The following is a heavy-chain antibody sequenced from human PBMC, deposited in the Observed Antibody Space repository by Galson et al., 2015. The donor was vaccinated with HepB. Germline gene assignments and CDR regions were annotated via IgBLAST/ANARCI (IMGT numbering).Heavy chain of an antibody. V-gene: IGHV3-30*04. Sequence: SLRLSCAASGFTFGSYTVHWVRQAPGKGLEWVALVSYNGHNKYYVDSVKGRFTISRDNSNNTLYLQMNSLRVDDTAMYYCASGSPGGWFDPWGQGTLVTVSS. CDR2: VSYNGHNK. CDR1: GFTFGSYT. J-gene: IGHJ5*02. D-gene: IGHD3-10*01. CDR3: ASGSPGGWFDP.